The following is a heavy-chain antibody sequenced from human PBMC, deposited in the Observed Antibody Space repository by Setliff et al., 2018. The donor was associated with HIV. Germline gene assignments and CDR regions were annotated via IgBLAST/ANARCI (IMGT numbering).Heavy chain of an antibody. D-gene: IGHD6-19*01. CDR2: IYPSDSDT. J-gene: IGHJ4*01. CDR3: TTLSRGRSNAGWYYFDN. Sequence: GESLKISCKGSGYSFTTHWIGWVRQMPGKGLEWMGIIYPSDSDTRYSPSFQGQVTISVDKSISTAYSQWSSLKTEDTGVYYCTTLSRGRSNAGWYYFDNWGHGTLVTVSS. V-gene: IGHV5-51*01. CDR1: GYSFTTHW.